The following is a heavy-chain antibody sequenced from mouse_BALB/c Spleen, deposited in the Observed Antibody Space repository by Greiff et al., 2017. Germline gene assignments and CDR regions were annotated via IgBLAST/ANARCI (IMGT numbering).Heavy chain of an antibody. CDR1: GYTFTNYW. J-gene: IGHJ2*01. Sequence: QVQLKESGAELVRPGTSVKISCKASGYTFTNYWLGWVKQRPGHGLEWIGDIYPGGGYTNYNEKFKGKATLTADTSSSTAYMQLSSLTSEDSAVYFCARGYYGLYYFDYWGQGTTLTVSS. D-gene: IGHD1-2*01. CDR3: ARGYYGLYYFDY. V-gene: IGHV1-63*02. CDR2: IYPGGGYT.